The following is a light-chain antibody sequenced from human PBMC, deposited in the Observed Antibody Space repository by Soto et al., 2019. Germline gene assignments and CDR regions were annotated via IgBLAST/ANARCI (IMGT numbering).Light chain of an antibody. CDR1: QDIRNY. CDR3: QQYDNLPA. J-gene: IGKJ2*01. Sequence: DIQMTQSPSSLSASVGDRVTITCQASQDIRNYLNWYQQKPGKAPKLLIYDASNLETGVPSRFSGSGAGTDFTFTISSLHPEDSATYDCQQYDNLPAFGQGTKLEIK. CDR2: DAS. V-gene: IGKV1-33*01.